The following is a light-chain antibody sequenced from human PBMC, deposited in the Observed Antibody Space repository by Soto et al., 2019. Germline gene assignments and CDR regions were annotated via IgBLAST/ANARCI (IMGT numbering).Light chain of an antibody. CDR3: MQGSHGPPIT. J-gene: IGKJ5*01. CDR1: QSRLYSEGNTF. CDR2: QVS. V-gene: IGKV2-30*01. Sequence: MTQSPLSLPVTVGQPSSVSSRSRQSRLYSEGNTFWNWFQQRPGQTPSRLIYQVSNRESGVTDRFSGSGSGTDFTLNISSVEADDVGLYYCMQGSHGPPITFGQGTRLAIK.